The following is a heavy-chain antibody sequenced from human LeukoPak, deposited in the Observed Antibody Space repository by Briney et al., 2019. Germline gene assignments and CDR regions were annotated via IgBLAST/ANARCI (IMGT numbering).Heavy chain of an antibody. CDR2: ISDYNGKT. CDR1: GYTFTIYG. J-gene: IGHJ4*02. D-gene: IGHD3-22*01. Sequence: SVTVSFTASGYTFTIYGISWGRQAQGQGLEWMGWISDYNGKTNYAKKLQGRVTMTSDTSTSTAYMELSSLTSEDTAVYYCATLRPLYYYDSSGYFHWGQGTLVTVSS. V-gene: IGHV1-18*01. CDR3: ATLRPLYYYDSSGYFH.